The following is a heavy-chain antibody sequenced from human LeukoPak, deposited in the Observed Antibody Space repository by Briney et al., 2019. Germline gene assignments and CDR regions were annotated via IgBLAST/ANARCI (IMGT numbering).Heavy chain of an antibody. J-gene: IGHJ4*02. CDR2: ISYDGSNK. Sequence: GGSLRLSCAASGFTFSSYGMHWVRQAPGKGLEWVAVISYDGSNKYYADSVKGRFTISRDNSKNTLYLQMNSLGAEDTAVYYCRFGELRELGFDYWGQGTLVTVSS. D-gene: IGHD3-10*01. V-gene: IGHV3-30*03. CDR1: GFTFSSYG. CDR3: RFGELRELGFDY.